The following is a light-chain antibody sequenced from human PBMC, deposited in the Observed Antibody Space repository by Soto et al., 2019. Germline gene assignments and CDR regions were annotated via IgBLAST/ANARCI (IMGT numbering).Light chain of an antibody. CDR3: QQYNNWPPYT. V-gene: IGKV3-15*01. Sequence: EIVVTQSPATLSVSPGERATLSCRASQSVNSNLAWYQQKPGQAPRLLIYDASTRATGVPARFSGSGSGTEFTLTISSLQSEDLAVYYCQQYNNWPPYTFGQGTKLEIK. CDR2: DAS. CDR1: QSVNSN. J-gene: IGKJ2*01.